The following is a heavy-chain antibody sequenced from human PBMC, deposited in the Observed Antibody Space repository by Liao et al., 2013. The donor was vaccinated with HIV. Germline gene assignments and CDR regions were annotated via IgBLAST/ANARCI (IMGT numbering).Heavy chain of an antibody. J-gene: IGHJ5*02. Sequence: QVQLQESGPGLVKPSQTLTLTCTVSRGSISSGSYYWSWIRQPAGKGLEWIGRIYTSGSTNYNPSLKSRVTISVDTSKNQFSLKLSSVTAADTAVYYCARGYCSSTSCSKEYWFDPWGQGTLVTVSS. CDR3: ARGYCSSTSCSKEYWFDP. CDR2: IYTSGST. V-gene: IGHV4-61*02. D-gene: IGHD2-2*01. CDR1: RGSISSGSYY.